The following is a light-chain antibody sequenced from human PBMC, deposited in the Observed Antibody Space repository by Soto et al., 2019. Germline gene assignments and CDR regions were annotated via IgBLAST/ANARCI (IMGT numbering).Light chain of an antibody. V-gene: IGKV1-27*01. CDR3: QKYNSAPWT. J-gene: IGKJ1*01. Sequence: DIQMTQSPSSLSASVGDRVTITCRASQGISNYLAWYQQKPGKVPKLLIYAASTLQSEVPSRFSGSVSGTDFSLTSSSLQPEDVVTYYCQKYNSAPWTFGQENKVEIK. CDR1: QGISNY. CDR2: AAS.